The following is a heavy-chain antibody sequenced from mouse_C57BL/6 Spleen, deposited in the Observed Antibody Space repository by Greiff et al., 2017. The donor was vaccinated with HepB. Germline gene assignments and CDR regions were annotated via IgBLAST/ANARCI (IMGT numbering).Heavy chain of an antibody. CDR1: GFTFSSYT. V-gene: IGHV5-9*01. J-gene: IGHJ4*01. CDR3: ATPSTVPGNRVGAMDY. D-gene: IGHD1-1*01. CDR2: ISGGGGNT. Sequence: EVMLVESGGGLVKPGGSLKLSCAASGFTFSSYTMSWVRQTPEKRLEWVATISGGGGNTYYPDSVKGRFTISRDNAKNTLYLQMSSLRSEDTALYYCATPSTVPGNRVGAMDYWGQGTSVTVSS.